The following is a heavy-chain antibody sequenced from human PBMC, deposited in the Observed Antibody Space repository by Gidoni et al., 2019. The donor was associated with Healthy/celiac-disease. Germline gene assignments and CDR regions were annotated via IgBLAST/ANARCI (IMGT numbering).Heavy chain of an antibody. CDR1: GFTVSSNY. CDR2: IYSGGST. J-gene: IGHJ4*02. D-gene: IGHD5-12*01. V-gene: IGHV3-66*02. CDR3: ARDPTYGGYDY. Sequence: EEQPVESGGGWVQPGGSLRLSCSASGFTVSSNYRSWVRQATGKGLEWVSVIYSGGSTYYADSVKGRFTISRYNSKNTLYLQMNGLRAEDTAVYYCARDPTYGGYDYWGQGTLVTVSS.